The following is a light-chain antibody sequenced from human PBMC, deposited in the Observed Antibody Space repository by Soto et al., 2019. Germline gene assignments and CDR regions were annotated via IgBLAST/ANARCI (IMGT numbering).Light chain of an antibody. Sequence: DIQMTQSPSSLSASVGDRVTITCRASQGISSYLAWYQRKPGKVPKLLIYAASTLQSGVPSRFSGSGSGTDFTLTISSLQPEDGATYYCQKYNSAQLSFGGGIMAEIK. CDR3: QKYNSAQLS. J-gene: IGKJ4*01. V-gene: IGKV1-27*01. CDR2: AAS. CDR1: QGISSY.